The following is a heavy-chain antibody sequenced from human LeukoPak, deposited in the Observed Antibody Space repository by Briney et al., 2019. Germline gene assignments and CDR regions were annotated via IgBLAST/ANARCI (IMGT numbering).Heavy chain of an antibody. J-gene: IGHJ4*02. D-gene: IGHD1-26*01. CDR1: GFTFSGYN. Sequence: GSLRLSCAASGFTFSGYNIHWVRQAPGKGLEWIGEINHSGSTNYNPSLKSRVTISVDTSKNQFSLKLSSVTAADTAVYYCARGLSSVVGAITGFNYWGQGTLVTVSP. V-gene: IGHV4-34*01. CDR2: INHSGST. CDR3: ARGLSSVVGAITGFNY.